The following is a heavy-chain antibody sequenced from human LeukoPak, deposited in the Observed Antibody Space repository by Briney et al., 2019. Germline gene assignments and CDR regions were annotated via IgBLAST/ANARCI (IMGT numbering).Heavy chain of an antibody. Sequence: PSETLSLTCTVSGGSISSYYWSWIRQPPGKGLEWIGEINHSGSTNYNPSLKSRVTISVDTSKNQFSLKLSSVTAADTAVYYCAGLSRITIFGVVNDYWGQGTLVTVSS. CDR3: AGLSRITIFGVVNDY. J-gene: IGHJ4*02. V-gene: IGHV4-34*01. CDR1: GGSISSYY. CDR2: INHSGST. D-gene: IGHD3-3*01.